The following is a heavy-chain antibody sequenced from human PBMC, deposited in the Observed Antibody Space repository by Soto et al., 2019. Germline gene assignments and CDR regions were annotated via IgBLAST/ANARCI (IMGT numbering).Heavy chain of an antibody. CDR1: GGTFSSYT. Sequence: QVQLVQSGAEVKKPGSSVKVSCKASGGTFSSYTISWVRQAPGQGLEWMGRIIPILGIANYAQKFQGRVTITADKSTSTAYMELSSLRSEDTAVYHCVTRCDSTSCYGDYWGQGTLVTVSS. J-gene: IGHJ4*02. CDR2: IIPILGIA. D-gene: IGHD2-2*01. V-gene: IGHV1-69*02. CDR3: VTRCDSTSCYGDY.